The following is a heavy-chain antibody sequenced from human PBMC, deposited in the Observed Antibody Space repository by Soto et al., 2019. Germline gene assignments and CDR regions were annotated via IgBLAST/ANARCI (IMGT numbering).Heavy chain of an antibody. D-gene: IGHD3-3*01. CDR2: IYYSGST. CDR3: ARLFGGNFQH. V-gene: IGHV4-31*03. CDR1: GGSISSGGYY. Sequence: PSETLSLTCTVSGGSISSGGYYWSWIRQHPGKGLEWIGYIYYSGSTYYNPSLKSRVTISVDTSKNQFSLKLSSVTAADTAIYYCARLFGGNFQHWGQGTLVTVSS. J-gene: IGHJ1*01.